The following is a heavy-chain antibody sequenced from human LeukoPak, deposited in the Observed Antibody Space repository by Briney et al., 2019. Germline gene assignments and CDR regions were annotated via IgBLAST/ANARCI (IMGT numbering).Heavy chain of an antibody. CDR1: GGSISSGGYS. D-gene: IGHD5-12*01. CDR3: ARTVATSNWFDP. J-gene: IGHJ5*02. Sequence: SETLSLTCAVSGGSISSGGYSWSWIRQPPGKGLEWIGYIYHSGSTYYNPSLKSRVTISVDRSKNQFSLKLSSVTAADTAVYYCARTVATSNWFDPWGQGTLVTVSS. V-gene: IGHV4-30-2*01. CDR2: IYHSGST.